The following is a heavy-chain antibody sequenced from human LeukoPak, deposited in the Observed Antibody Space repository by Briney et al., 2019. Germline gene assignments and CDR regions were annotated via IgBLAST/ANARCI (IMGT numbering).Heavy chain of an antibody. J-gene: IGHJ4*02. D-gene: IGHD4-17*01. CDR3: ACLRGPSDY. CDR1: GFTFSNYA. CDR2: IFFDGSIS. Sequence: GGSLRLSCAASGFTFSNYAMHWVRQAPGKGLEWVTVIFFDGSISYYADSVGGRFTISRDNTKNSLYLQMDSLTADDTAVYFCACLRGPSDYWGQGTLVTVSS. V-gene: IGHV3-30*04.